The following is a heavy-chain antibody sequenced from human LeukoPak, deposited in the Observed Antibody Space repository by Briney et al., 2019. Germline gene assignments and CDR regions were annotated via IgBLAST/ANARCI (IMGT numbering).Heavy chain of an antibody. D-gene: IGHD5-24*01. CDR1: GFNFDNFA. Sequence: LPGKSLTLSCVVSGFNFDNFAMPWVRQPLGKGLEWVAVISHDGRTKYYADSMKGRITISRDNSKNTLFLQMNNLRSEDTAVYFCARPSPPGDGYNPPDHWGQGTLVTVSS. V-gene: IGHV3-30*04. CDR3: ARPSPPGDGYNPPDH. CDR2: ISHDGRTK. J-gene: IGHJ4*02.